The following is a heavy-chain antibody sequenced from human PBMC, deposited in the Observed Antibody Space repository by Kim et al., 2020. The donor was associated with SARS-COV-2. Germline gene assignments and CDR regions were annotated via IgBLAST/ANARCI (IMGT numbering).Heavy chain of an antibody. Sequence: DGREKYFVDSVKGRFTISRDNAKNSLYLQMNSLRAEDTAVYYCASSTWDYWGQGTLVTVSS. D-gene: IGHD2-2*01. J-gene: IGHJ4*02. CDR2: DGREK. V-gene: IGHV3-7*01. CDR3: ASSTWDY.